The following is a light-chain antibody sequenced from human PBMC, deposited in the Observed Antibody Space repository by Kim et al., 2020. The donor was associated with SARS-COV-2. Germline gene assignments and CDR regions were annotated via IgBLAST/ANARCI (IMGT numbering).Light chain of an antibody. Sequence: ALGQKVRTTCQGDSLRSYYASWYQQKPGQAPVLVIYGKNNRPSGIPDRVSGSSSGNTASLTITGAQAEDEADYYCNSRDSSGNHWVFGGGTQLTVL. CDR3: NSRDSSGNHWV. J-gene: IGLJ3*02. CDR1: SLRSYY. V-gene: IGLV3-19*01. CDR2: GKN.